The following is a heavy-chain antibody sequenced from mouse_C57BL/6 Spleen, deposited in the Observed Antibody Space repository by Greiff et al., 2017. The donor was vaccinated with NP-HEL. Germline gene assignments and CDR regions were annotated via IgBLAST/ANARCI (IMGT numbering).Heavy chain of an antibody. CDR2: ISSGSSTI. CDR1: GFTFSGYG. CDR3: ARGYAMDY. V-gene: IGHV5-17*01. Sequence: EVQLVESGGGLVKPGGSLKLSCAASGFTFSGYGMHWVRQAPEKGLEWVAYISSGSSTIYYADTVKGRFTISRDNAKNTLFLQMTSLRSEDTAMYYCARGYAMDYWGQGTSVTVSS. J-gene: IGHJ4*01.